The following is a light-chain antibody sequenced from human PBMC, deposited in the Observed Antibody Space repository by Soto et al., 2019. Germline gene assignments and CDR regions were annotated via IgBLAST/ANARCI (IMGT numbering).Light chain of an antibody. J-gene: IGKJ5*01. Sequence: VLTQSPATLSLSPGERATLSCRASLNVNSYLAWYQQKPGQAPRLLIYDASNRAAGIPARFSGSGSGTDFTLTISSLEPEDFAIYYCQQRQYWPPITFGQGTRLEIK. CDR2: DAS. CDR3: QQRQYWPPIT. V-gene: IGKV3-11*01. CDR1: LNVNSY.